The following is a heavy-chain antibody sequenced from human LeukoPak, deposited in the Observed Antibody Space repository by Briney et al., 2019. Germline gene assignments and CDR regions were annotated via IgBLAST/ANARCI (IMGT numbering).Heavy chain of an antibody. V-gene: IGHV4-59*01. Sequence: PSETLSLTCTVSGGSISSYYWSWIRQPPGKGLEWIGYIYYSGSTNYNPSLKSRVTISIDTSKNQFSLKLSSVTAADTAVYYCARDLRNYGGVDYYYYYMDVWGKGTTVTVSS. J-gene: IGHJ6*03. D-gene: IGHD4-23*01. CDR3: ARDLRNYGGVDYYYYYMDV. CDR1: GGSISSYY. CDR2: IYYSGST.